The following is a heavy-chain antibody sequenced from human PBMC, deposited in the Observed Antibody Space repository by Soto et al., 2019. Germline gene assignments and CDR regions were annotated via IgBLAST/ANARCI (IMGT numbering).Heavy chain of an antibody. Sequence: QVQLVQSGAEVKKPGSSVKVSCKASGGTFSSYAISWVRQAPGQGLEWMGGIIPIFGTANYAQKFQGRVTITADESTSTAYMELSSLRSEDTVVYYCARGLIAVAGFSDAFDIWGQGTMVTVSS. CDR1: GGTFSSYA. V-gene: IGHV1-69*12. J-gene: IGHJ3*02. CDR2: IIPIFGTA. D-gene: IGHD6-19*01. CDR3: ARGLIAVAGFSDAFDI.